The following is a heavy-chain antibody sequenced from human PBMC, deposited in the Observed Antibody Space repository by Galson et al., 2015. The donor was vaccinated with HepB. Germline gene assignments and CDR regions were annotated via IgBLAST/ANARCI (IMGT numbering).Heavy chain of an antibody. CDR3: AKSLHRVAGTAMVTGYYYYGMDV. J-gene: IGHJ6*02. CDR1: GFTFDDYA. D-gene: IGHD5-18*01. V-gene: IGHV3-9*01. CDR2: ISWNSGSI. Sequence: SLRLSCAASGFTFDDYAMHWVRQAPGKGLEWVSGISWNSGSIGYADSVKGRFTISRDNAKNSLYLQMNSLRAEDTTLYYCAKSLHRVAGTAMVTGYYYYGMDVWGQGTTVTVSS.